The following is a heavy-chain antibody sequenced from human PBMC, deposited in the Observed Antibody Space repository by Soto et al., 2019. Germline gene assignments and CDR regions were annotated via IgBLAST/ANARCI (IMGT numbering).Heavy chain of an antibody. CDR3: ARHVTGVATTFDY. D-gene: IGHD5-12*01. CDR1: GGSIGSHY. J-gene: IGHJ4*02. V-gene: IGHV4-59*08. Sequence: PSETLSLTCTVSGGSIGSHYWSWIRQPPGKGLEWIAYIFYTGSTNYNPSLKSRVTISVDTSKNQVSLKLISVTAADTAVYYCARHVTGVATTFDYWGQGALVTVSS. CDR2: IFYTGST.